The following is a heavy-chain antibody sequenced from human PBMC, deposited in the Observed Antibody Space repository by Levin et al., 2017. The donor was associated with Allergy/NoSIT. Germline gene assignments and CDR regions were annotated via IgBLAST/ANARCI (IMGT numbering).Heavy chain of an antibody. Sequence: PSETLSLTCTVSGGSTSGGGYHWTWIRRHPAKGLEWIGYIYYSGSTFYNPSLKSRLMISVDKSKNQLSLNVSTVPAADTAGYYCAREDGSTFDCWGQGALVTVAS. J-gene: IGHJ4*02. V-gene: IGHV4-31*03. D-gene: IGHD2-2*03. CDR2: IYYSGST. CDR3: AREDGSTFDC. CDR1: GGSTSGGGYH.